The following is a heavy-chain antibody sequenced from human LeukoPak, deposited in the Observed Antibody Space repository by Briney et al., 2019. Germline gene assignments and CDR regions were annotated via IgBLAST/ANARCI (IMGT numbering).Heavy chain of an antibody. V-gene: IGHV3-7*01. Sequence: PGGSLRLSCAASGFTFSKYWMTWVRQAPGKGLEWVANMKQDESEKYYVDSVKGRFTISKDNAKNTLYLQMNSLRAEDTAVYYCARAARPPERANWFDPWGQGTLVTVSS. CDR1: GFTFSKYW. J-gene: IGHJ5*02. D-gene: IGHD6-6*01. CDR2: MKQDESEK. CDR3: ARAARPPERANWFDP.